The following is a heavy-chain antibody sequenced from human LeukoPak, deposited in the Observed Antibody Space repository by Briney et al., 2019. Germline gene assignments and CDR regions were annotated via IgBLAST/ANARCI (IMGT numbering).Heavy chain of an antibody. Sequence: ASVKVSCKASGYTFTSYGFTWVRQAPGQGLEWMGWISGYNGNTNYAQKLQGRVTITADKSTNTAYMELSSLTSDDTGVYYCARDQLGFDFWGQGTQVTVSS. CDR3: ARDQLGFDF. J-gene: IGHJ4*02. D-gene: IGHD1-1*01. V-gene: IGHV1-18*01. CDR2: ISGYNGNT. CDR1: GYTFTSYG.